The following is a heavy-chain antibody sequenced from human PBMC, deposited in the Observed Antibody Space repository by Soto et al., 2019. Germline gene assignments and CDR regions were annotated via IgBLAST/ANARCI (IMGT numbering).Heavy chain of an antibody. CDR1: GFTFSSYG. Sequence: QVQLVESGGGVVQPWRSLRLSCAASGFTFSSYGMQLVRQAPGKGLDCVAVLWYDGSNKYYADTVKGRFTISRDNSKNTRYLQMNSLGAEDTAVDYGARDAVQQLAYFDYWGQGPLVTVSS. CDR3: ARDAVQQLAYFDY. CDR2: LWYDGSNK. V-gene: IGHV3-33*01. D-gene: IGHD6-13*01. J-gene: IGHJ4*02.